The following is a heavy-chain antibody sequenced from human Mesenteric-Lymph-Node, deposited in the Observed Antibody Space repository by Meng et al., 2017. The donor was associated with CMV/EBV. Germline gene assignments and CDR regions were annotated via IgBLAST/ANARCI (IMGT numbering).Heavy chain of an antibody. J-gene: IGHJ4*02. CDR1: GFTFSNYW. CDR3: ARDAFGFDY. Sequence: GESLKISCAASGFTFSNYWMHWARQAPGKGLVWVSRINTDGTTTSYADSVKGRFTISRDNAKNTLYLQMNSLRAEDTAVYYCARDAFGFDYWGQGTLVTVSS. V-gene: IGHV3-74*01. D-gene: IGHD3-16*01. CDR2: INTDGTTT.